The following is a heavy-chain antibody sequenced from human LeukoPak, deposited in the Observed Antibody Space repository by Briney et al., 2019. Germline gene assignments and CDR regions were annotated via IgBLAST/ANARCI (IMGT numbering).Heavy chain of an antibody. V-gene: IGHV4-59*01. J-gene: IGHJ6*02. D-gene: IGHD6-13*01. CDR2: IYYSGST. CDR1: GGSISSYY. CDR3: ARTAADSSSWGLGYYYGMDV. Sequence: SETLSLTCTVSGGSISSYYWSWIRQPPGKGLEWIGYIYYSGSTNYNPSLKSRVTISVDTSKNQFSLKLSSVTAADTAVYYCARTAADSSSWGLGYYYGMDVWGQGTTVTVSS.